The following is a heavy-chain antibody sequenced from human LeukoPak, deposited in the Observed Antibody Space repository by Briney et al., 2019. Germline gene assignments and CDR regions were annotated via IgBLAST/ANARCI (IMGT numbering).Heavy chain of an antibody. V-gene: IGHV4-34*01. Sequence: SETLSLTCAVYGGSFSGYYWSWIRQPPGKGLEWIGEINHSGSTNYNPSLKSRVTISVDTSKNQFSLKLSSVTAADTAVYYCARGLGATHVSGYWGQGTLVTVSS. CDR1: GGSFSGYY. CDR2: INHSGST. D-gene: IGHD1-26*01. J-gene: IGHJ4*02. CDR3: ARGLGATHVSGY.